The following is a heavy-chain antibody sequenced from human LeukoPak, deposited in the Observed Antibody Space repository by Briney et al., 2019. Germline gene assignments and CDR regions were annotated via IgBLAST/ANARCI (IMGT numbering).Heavy chain of an antibody. CDR3: ARDFRTRAFDI. V-gene: IGHV4-39*07. CDR2: IYYSGST. CDR1: GGSISSSSYY. J-gene: IGHJ3*02. Sequence: PSETLSLTCTVSGGSISSSSYYWGWIRQPPGKGLEWIGSIYYSGSTYYNPSLKSRVTISVDTSKNQFSLKLSSVTAADTAVYYCARDFRTRAFDIWGQGTMVTVSS. D-gene: IGHD2-15*01.